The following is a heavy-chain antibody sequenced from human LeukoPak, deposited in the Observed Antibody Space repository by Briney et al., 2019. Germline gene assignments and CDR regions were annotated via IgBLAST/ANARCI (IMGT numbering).Heavy chain of an antibody. D-gene: IGHD3-16*01. CDR2: ISYDGSNK. Sequence: GRSLRLSCAASGFTFSSYAMHRVRQAPGKGLEWVAVISYDGSNKYYADSVKGRFTISRDNSKNTLYLQMNSLRAEDTAVYYCARAYDYYYYGMDVWGQGTTVTVSS. V-gene: IGHV3-30-3*01. CDR3: ARAYDYYYYGMDV. CDR1: GFTFSSYA. J-gene: IGHJ6*02.